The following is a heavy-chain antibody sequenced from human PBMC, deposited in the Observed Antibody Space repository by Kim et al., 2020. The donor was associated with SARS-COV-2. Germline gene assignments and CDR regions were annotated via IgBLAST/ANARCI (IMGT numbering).Heavy chain of an antibody. Sequence: GGSLRLSCAASGFTFSSHWMHWVRQAPGKGLVWVSRINSDGSSTSYADSVKGRFTISRDNAKNTLYLQMHSLRAEDTAVYYCARDGVYYDSSGYYSNFDYWGEGDLGTVSA. CDR3: ARDGVYYDSSGYYSNFDY. CDR2: INSDGSST. V-gene: IGHV3-74*01. CDR1: GFTFSSHW. D-gene: IGHD3-22*01. J-gene: IGHJ4*02.